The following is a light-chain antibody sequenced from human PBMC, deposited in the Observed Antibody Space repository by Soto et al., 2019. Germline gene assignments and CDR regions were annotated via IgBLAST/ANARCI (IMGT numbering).Light chain of an antibody. J-gene: IGLJ1*01. V-gene: IGLV2-14*03. CDR2: DVT. CDR1: SSDVGGYNY. Sequence: QSVLTQPASVSGSPGQSITISCTGTSSDVGGYNYVSWYQQHPGRAPKLIIYDVTNRPSGISNRFSGSKSGNTASLTISGLQTEYEADYYCISFTSRHIYVFGTGTKVTV. CDR3: ISFTSRHIYV.